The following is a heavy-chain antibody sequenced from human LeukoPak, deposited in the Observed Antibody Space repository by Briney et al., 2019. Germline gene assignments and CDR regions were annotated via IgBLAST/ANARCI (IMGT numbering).Heavy chain of an antibody. J-gene: IGHJ5*02. Sequence: SETLSLTCTVSGGSISSYYWSWIRQPPGKGLEWIGYIYYSGSTNYNPSLKSRVTISVDTPKNQFSLKLSSVTAADTAVYYCARARPGRIAAAGHNWFDPWGQGTLVTVSS. V-gene: IGHV4-59*01. D-gene: IGHD6-13*01. CDR3: ARARPGRIAAAGHNWFDP. CDR2: IYYSGST. CDR1: GGSISSYY.